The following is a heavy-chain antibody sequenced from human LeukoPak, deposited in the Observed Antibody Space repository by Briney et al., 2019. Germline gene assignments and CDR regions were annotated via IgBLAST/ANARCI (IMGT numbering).Heavy chain of an antibody. CDR1: GYTFTSYD. D-gene: IGHD3-10*01. V-gene: IGHV1-8*01. CDR2: MNPNSGNT. Sequence: ASVKVSCKASGYTFTSYDINWVRQATGQGLEWMGWMNPNSGNTGYAQKFQGRVTMTEDTSTDTAYMELSSLRSEDTAVYYCATYILLWFGELIYWGQGTLVTVSS. CDR3: ATYILLWFGELIY. J-gene: IGHJ4*02.